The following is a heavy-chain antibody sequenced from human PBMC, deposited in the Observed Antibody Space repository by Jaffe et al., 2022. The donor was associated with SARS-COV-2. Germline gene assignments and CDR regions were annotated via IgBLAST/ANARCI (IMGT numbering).Heavy chain of an antibody. CDR2: ISSSSSTI. D-gene: IGHD3-10*01. CDR3: ARDEVLWFGEYYYYYYMDV. CDR1: GFTFSSYS. V-gene: IGHV3-48*01. J-gene: IGHJ6*03. Sequence: EVQLVESGGGLVQPGGSLRLSCAASGFTFSSYSMNWVRQAPGKGLEWVSYISSSSSTIYYADSVKGRFTISRDNAKNSLYLQMNSLRAEDTAVYYCARDEVLWFGEYYYYYYMDVWGKGTTVTVSS.